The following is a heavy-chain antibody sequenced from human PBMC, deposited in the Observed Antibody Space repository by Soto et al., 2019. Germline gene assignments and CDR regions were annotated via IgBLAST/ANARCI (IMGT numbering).Heavy chain of an antibody. CDR1: GGSIRSSNW. V-gene: IGHV4-4*02. CDR3: AKCITALGPIDY. J-gene: IGHJ4*02. CDR2: IYHSGST. Sequence: QVQLQESGPGLVKPSGTLSLTCAVSGGSIRSSNWWSWVRQPPGKGLEWIGEIYHSGSTNYNPSLKSRVTISVDKLKNQFSLKLSSVTAADTAVYYCAKCITALGPIDYWGQGTLVTVSS. D-gene: IGHD6-6*01.